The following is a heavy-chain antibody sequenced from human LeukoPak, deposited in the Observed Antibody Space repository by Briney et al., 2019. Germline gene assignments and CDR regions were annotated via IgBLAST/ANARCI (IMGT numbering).Heavy chain of an antibody. D-gene: IGHD3-3*01. CDR3: ARGAPPDFWSGYYHFNYGMDV. CDR1: GFTVSSNY. V-gene: IGHV3-53*01. J-gene: IGHJ6*02. CDR2: IYSGGST. Sequence: GGSLRLSCAASGFTVSSNYMSWVRQAPGKGLEWVSVIYSGGSTYYADSVKGRFTISRDNSKNTLYLQMNSLRAEDTAVYYCARGAPPDFWSGYYHFNYGMDVWGQGTTVTVSS.